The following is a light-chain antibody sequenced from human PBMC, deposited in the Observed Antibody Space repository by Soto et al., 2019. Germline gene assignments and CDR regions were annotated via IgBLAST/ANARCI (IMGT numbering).Light chain of an antibody. CDR1: QSTSSY. CDR3: QPYSSDST. J-gene: IGKJ1*01. Sequence: DIEMRQAPCTLSASIAERVIISCRASQSTSSYLAWYQQKPGKAPKLLIYQASSLENGVPSRFRGSGSGTEFSLSISSLQRADFATYYGQPYSSDSTFGQGTKLDIK. V-gene: IGKV1-5*03. CDR2: QAS.